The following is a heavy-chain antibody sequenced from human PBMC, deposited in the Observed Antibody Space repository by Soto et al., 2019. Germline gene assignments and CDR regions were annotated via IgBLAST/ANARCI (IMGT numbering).Heavy chain of an antibody. CDR2: IIPIFGTA. D-gene: IGHD3-22*01. Sequence: GASVKVSCKASGGTFSSYAISWVRQAPGQGLEWMGGIIPIFGTANYAQKLQGRVTMTTDTSTSTAYMELRSLRSDDTAVYYCASGKYYYDSSGYSPYYSYYGMYVWGQGTTVTVSS. V-gene: IGHV1-69*05. CDR1: GGTFSSYA. CDR3: ASGKYYYDSSGYSPYYSYYGMYV. J-gene: IGHJ6*02.